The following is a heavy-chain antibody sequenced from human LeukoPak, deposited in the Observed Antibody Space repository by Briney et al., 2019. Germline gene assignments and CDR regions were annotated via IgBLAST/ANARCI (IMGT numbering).Heavy chain of an antibody. D-gene: IGHD6-19*01. CDR2: ITGSGDDT. J-gene: IGHJ4*02. CDR1: GFTFNSYA. CDR3: AKGSRSSRPHYFDF. V-gene: IGHV3-23*01. Sequence: GGSLRLSCAASGFTFNSYAMSWVRQAPGKVLEWVSAITGSGDDTYHADSVKGRFTISRDNSKNTLYLQMNSLRVDDTAIYYCAKGSRSSRPHYFDFWGQGTLVTVSS.